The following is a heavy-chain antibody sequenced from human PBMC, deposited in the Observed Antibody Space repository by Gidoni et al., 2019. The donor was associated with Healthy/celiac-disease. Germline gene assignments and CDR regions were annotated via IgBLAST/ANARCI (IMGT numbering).Heavy chain of an antibody. CDR2: ISYDGSNK. V-gene: IGHV3-30-3*01. J-gene: IGHJ4*02. CDR3: ARGDGNPPGWPFDY. D-gene: IGHD1-1*01. CDR1: GFTFSSYA. Sequence: VQLVESGGGVVQPGRSLRLSCAASGFTFSSYAMHWVRQAPGKGREWVAVISYDGSNKYYADSVKGRFTISRDNSKNTLYLQMNSLRAEDTAVYYCARGDGNPPGWPFDYWGQGTLVTVSS.